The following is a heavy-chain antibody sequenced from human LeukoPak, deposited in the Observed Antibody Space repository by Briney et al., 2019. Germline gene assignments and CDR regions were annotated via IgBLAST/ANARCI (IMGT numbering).Heavy chain of an antibody. Sequence: GGSLRLSCAASGFTFSSYEMNWVRQAPGKGLEWVSYISSSGTPIHYADSVKGQFTISRDNAKNSLFLQMNSLRAEDTAVYYCAREKTACGGDCYDSWGQGTLVTVSS. CDR1: GFTFSSYE. V-gene: IGHV3-48*03. D-gene: IGHD2-21*01. CDR3: AREKTACGGDCYDS. CDR2: ISSSGTPI. J-gene: IGHJ4*02.